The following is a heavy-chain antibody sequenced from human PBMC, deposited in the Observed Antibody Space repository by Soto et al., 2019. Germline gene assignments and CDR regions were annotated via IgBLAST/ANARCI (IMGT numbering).Heavy chain of an antibody. Sequence: EVQLLESGGGLIQPGGSLRLSCAASGFTFSSYVMNWVRQAPGKGLQWVSAIRGSGTNLLYADSVKGRFTLSRDNSRNTVYLQMDSLRAEDTAVYYCTKNRSTEGSGPNYFDYWGLGTLVTVSS. J-gene: IGHJ4*02. CDR3: TKNRSTEGSGPNYFDY. V-gene: IGHV3-23*01. D-gene: IGHD6-19*01. CDR2: IRGSGTNL. CDR1: GFTFSSYV.